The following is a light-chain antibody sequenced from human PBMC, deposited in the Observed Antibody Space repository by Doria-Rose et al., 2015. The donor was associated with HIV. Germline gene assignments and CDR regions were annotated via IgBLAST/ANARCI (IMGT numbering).Light chain of an antibody. CDR1: QSFSSTY. V-gene: IGKV3-20*01. J-gene: IGKJ1*01. CDR3: HQYGTSWT. Sequence: DIVLTQSPGTLSLSPGERATLSCRASQSFSSTYLAWYQQKPGQAPRLLIYDGSTRATGIPDRFSASGSGTDFTLTINRLEPEDFALYYCHQYGTSWTFGQGTKVEI. CDR2: DGS.